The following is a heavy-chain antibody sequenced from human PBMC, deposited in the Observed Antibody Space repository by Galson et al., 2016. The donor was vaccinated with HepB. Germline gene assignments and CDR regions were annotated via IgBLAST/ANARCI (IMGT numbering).Heavy chain of an antibody. CDR1: GFTFSSYG. Sequence: SLRLSCAASGFTFSSYGMHWVRQAPGKGLEWVALIWYDGNNKYYADSVKGRFTISRDNSKSTLHLQMDGLRPEDTALYYCATGQHFLQRGESDTFAVWGQGTMVTVSS. CDR2: IWYDGNNK. V-gene: IGHV3-30*02. CDR3: ATGQHFLQRGESDTFAV. D-gene: IGHD3-3*02. J-gene: IGHJ3*01.